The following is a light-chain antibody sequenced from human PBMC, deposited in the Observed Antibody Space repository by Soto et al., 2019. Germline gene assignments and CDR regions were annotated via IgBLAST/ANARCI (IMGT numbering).Light chain of an antibody. CDR2: GAS. CDR3: QQYNDGWT. Sequence: EIVMTQSPATLSVSPGERATLSCRASQSVTNNLAWYHQKRGQAPRLLIFGASTRATGIPARFSGSGSGTEFTLTISSLQSEDFAVYYCQQYNDGWTFGQGTKVEIK. J-gene: IGKJ1*01. CDR1: QSVTNN. V-gene: IGKV3-15*01.